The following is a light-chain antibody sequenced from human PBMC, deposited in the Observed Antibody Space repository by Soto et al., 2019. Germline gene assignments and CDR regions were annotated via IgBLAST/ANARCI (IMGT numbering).Light chain of an antibody. CDR2: AAS. J-gene: IGKJ1*01. V-gene: IGKV1-39*01. CDR3: QHSYSTPWT. Sequence: DIQMTQSPSSLSASVGDRVTITCRASQSISNYLNWYQQKPGKPPKLLTYAASTLQSGVPSRLSGSGSGTDFTITISSLQPEDFATYYCQHSYSTPWTFGQGTKVEIK. CDR1: QSISNY.